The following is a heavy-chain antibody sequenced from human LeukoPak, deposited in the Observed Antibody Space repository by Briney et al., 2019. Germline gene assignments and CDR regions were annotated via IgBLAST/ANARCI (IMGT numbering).Heavy chain of an antibody. CDR1: GGSFSGYY. D-gene: IGHD1-26*01. Sequence: SETLSLTCAVYGGSFSGYYWSWIRQPPGKGLEWIGEINHSGSTNYNPSLKSRVTISVDTSKNQFFLKLSSVTAADTAVYYCARGPVGATLFDYWGQGTLVTVSS. CDR3: ARGPVGATLFDY. CDR2: INHSGST. V-gene: IGHV4-34*01. J-gene: IGHJ4*02.